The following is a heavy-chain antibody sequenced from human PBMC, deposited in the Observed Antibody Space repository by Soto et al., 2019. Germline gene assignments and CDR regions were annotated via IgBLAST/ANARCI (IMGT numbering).Heavy chain of an antibody. CDR1: GFTFSSYE. J-gene: IGHJ4*02. V-gene: IGHV3-48*03. D-gene: IGHD1-20*01. CDR2: ISSSGRTI. CDR3: ARSGYNWNDGARGYFDY. Sequence: PGGSLRLSCAASGFTFSSYEINWVRQAPGKGLEWVSYISSSGRTIYYADSVKGRFTISRDNAKNSLYLQMNSLRAEDTAVYYCARSGYNWNDGARGYFDYWGQGTLVTVSS.